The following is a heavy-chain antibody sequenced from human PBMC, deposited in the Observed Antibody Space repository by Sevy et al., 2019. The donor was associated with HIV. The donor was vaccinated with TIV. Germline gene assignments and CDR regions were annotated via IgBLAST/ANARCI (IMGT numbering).Heavy chain of an antibody. Sequence: GESLKISCAASGFTFSSYGMHWVRQAPGKGLEWVAVISYDGSNKYYADSVKGRFTISRDNSKNTLYLQMNSLRAEDTAVYYCAKDSQRGGYDSSGYYVGAFDIWGQGTMVTVSS. D-gene: IGHD3-22*01. CDR2: ISYDGSNK. CDR3: AKDSQRGGYDSSGYYVGAFDI. CDR1: GFTFSSYG. J-gene: IGHJ3*02. V-gene: IGHV3-30*18.